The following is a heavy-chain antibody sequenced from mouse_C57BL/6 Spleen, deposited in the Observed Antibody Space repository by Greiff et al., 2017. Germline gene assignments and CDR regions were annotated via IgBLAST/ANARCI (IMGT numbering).Heavy chain of an antibody. Sequence: VQLQQPGAELVKPGASVKLSCKASGYTFTSYWMQWVNQRPAQGLEWIGEIDPSDSYTNYNQKFKGKATLTVDTSSSTAYMQLSSLTSEDSAVYYCATAHGSSYEGVWGTGTTVTVSS. J-gene: IGHJ1*03. V-gene: IGHV1-50*01. CDR3: ATAHGSSYEGV. CDR2: IDPSDSYT. CDR1: GYTFTSYW. D-gene: IGHD1-1*01.